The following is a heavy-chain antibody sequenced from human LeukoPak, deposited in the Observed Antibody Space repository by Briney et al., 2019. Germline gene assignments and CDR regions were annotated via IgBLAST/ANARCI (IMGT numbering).Heavy chain of an antibody. D-gene: IGHD5-24*01. CDR2: IYYSGST. CDR3: ARRRMASWFDP. J-gene: IGHJ5*02. CDR1: GGSISSSSYY. V-gene: IGHV4-39*01. Sequence: SETLSLTCTVSGGSISSSSYYWGWIRQPPGKGLEWIGSIYYSGSTYCNPSLKSRVTISVDTSKNQFSLKLSSVTAADTAVYYCARRRMASWFDPWGQGTLVTVSS.